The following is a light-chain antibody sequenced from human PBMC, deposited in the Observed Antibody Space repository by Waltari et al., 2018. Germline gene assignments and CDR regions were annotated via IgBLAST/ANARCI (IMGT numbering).Light chain of an antibody. V-gene: IGKV1-5*03. CDR2: KAS. Sequence: TCRASQRVKNNLAWYQQKAGKAPKVVIHKASRLEGGVPSRFSGSGYGTEFTLTISSLQPDDFATYYCQEYDSLPVTFGGGTKVEIK. CDR3: QEYDSLPVT. J-gene: IGKJ4*01. CDR1: QRVKNN.